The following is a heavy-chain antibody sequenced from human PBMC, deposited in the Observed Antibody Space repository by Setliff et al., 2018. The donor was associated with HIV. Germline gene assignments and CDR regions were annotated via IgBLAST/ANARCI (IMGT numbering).Heavy chain of an antibody. CDR2: IYSDGST. CDR3: AGLRLYNSALDY. CDR1: GFTVSTYY. Sequence: PGESLKISCAASGFTVSTYYMSWVRQAPGKGLEWVSTIYSDGSTYHADSVNGRFTLSRDISENALYLQIDSLRPEDTAVYYCAGLRLYNSALDYWGQGTLVTVSS. D-gene: IGHD3-10*01. J-gene: IGHJ4*02. V-gene: IGHV3-66*02.